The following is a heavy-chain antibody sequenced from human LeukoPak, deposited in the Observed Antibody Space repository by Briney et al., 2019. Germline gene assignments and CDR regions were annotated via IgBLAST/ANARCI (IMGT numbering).Heavy chain of an antibody. CDR3: ASCAGATTGSTYYYYYMDV. CDR1: GGTFSSYA. D-gene: IGHD1-26*01. Sequence: ASVEVSCKASGGTFSSYAISWVRQAPGQGLEWMGGIIPIFGTANYAQKFQGRVTITTDESTSTAYMELSSLRSEDTAVYYCASCAGATTGSTYYYYYMDVWGKGTTVTVSS. V-gene: IGHV1-69*05. J-gene: IGHJ6*03. CDR2: IIPIFGTA.